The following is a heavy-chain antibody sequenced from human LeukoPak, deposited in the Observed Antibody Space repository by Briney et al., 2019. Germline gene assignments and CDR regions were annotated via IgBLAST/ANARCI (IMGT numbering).Heavy chain of an antibody. D-gene: IGHD2-15*01. CDR1: GFTFRIYW. V-gene: IGHV3-74*01. CDR3: AREMYCSGGSCYGDAFDI. J-gene: IGHJ3*02. Sequence: QPGGSLRLSCAASGFTFRIYWMHWVRQAPGKGLVWVSRINNDGSSTSYADSVKGRFTISRDNAKNTLYLQMHSLRAEDTALYYCAREMYCSGGSCYGDAFDIWGQGTMVTVSS. CDR2: INNDGSST.